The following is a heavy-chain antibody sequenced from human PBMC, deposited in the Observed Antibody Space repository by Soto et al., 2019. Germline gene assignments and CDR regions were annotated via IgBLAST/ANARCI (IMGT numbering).Heavy chain of an antibody. D-gene: IGHD3-10*01. V-gene: IGHV4-4*02. CDR2: IYHSGST. CDR1: SGSISSSNW. Sequence: SETLSLTCAVSSGSISSSNWWSWVRQPPGKGLEWIGEIYHSGSTNYNPSLKSRVTISVDKSKNQFSLKLSSVTAADTAVYYCARLGQYYGSGSSISPQHYYFDYWGQGTLVTVSS. J-gene: IGHJ4*02. CDR3: ARLGQYYGSGSSISPQHYYFDY.